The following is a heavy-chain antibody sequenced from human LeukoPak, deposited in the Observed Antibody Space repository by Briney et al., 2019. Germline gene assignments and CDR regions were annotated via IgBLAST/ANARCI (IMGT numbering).Heavy chain of an antibody. D-gene: IGHD2-2*01. CDR3: ARCGHCSSTSCYYAPYYYYGMDV. CDR2: INHSGST. Sequence: SETLSLTCAVYGGSFSGYYWSWIRQPPGKGLEWIGEINHSGSTNYNPSLKSRVTISVDTSKNQFSLKLSSVTAADTAVYYCARCGHCSSTSCYYAPYYYYGMDVWGQGTTVTVSS. V-gene: IGHV4-34*01. CDR1: GGSFSGYY. J-gene: IGHJ6*02.